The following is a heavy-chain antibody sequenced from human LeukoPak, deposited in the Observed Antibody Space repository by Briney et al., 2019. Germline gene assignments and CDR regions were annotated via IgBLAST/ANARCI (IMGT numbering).Heavy chain of an antibody. J-gene: IGHJ6*03. CDR2: IYYSGST. CDR3: ASFYCSGGSCYQYYYSYYMDV. V-gene: IGHV4-38-2*01. CDR1: GGSFSGYY. D-gene: IGHD2-15*01. Sequence: TPSETLSLTCAVYGGSFSGYYWGWIRQPPGKGLEWIGSIYYSGSTYYNPSLKSRATISVDTSKNQFSLKLSSVTAADTAVYYCASFYCSGGSCYQYYYSYYMDVWGKGTTVTISS.